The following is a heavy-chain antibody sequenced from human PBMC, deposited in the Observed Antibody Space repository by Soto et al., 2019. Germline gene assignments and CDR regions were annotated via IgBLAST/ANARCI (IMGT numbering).Heavy chain of an antibody. CDR1: GYTFTSYD. CDR2: INPSGGST. J-gene: IGHJ4*02. V-gene: IGHV1-46*01. CDR3: ARASSWSFINYFDY. Sequence: ASVKVSCKGSGYTFTSYDMHWVRQAPGQGLEWMGIINPSGGSTSYAQKFQGRVTMTTNTSTSTVYMELSSLRSEDTAVYYSARASSWSFINYFDYWGQGTLVTVSS. D-gene: IGHD6-13*01.